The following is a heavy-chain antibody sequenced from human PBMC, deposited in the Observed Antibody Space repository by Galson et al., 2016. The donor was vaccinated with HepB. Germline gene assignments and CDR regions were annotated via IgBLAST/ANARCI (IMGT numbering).Heavy chain of an antibody. CDR2: IVFGSGNT. J-gene: IGHJ4*02. CDR3: AMDRLGGLDY. V-gene: IGHV1-58*02. CDR1: GFNFGSKA. D-gene: IGHD1-26*01. Sequence: SGFNFGSKAIHWVRQARGQHLEWIGWIVFGSGNTNFAQDLQERVTFARDISTNTVHMDLGGLTSDDTAVYYCAMDRLGGLDYWGQGTQVTGS.